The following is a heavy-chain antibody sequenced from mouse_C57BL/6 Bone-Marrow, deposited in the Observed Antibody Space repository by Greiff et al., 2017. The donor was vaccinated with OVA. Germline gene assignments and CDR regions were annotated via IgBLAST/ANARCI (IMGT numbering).Heavy chain of an antibody. CDR3: ARVSYGSSYDY. J-gene: IGHJ2*01. Sequence: VQLQESGAELARPGASVKLSCKASGYTFTSYGISWVKQSTGQGLEWIGEIYPRSGNTYYNEKFKGKATLSADKSSSTSYMVLRRLTSSYSAVYFCARVSYGSSYDYWGPGTTLTVSS. CDR1: GYTFTSYG. V-gene: IGHV1-81*01. CDR2: IYPRSGNT. D-gene: IGHD1-1*01.